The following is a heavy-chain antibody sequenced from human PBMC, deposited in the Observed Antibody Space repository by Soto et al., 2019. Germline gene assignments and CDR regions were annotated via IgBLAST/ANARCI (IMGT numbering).Heavy chain of an antibody. CDR3: ARGEYTAMSKGGLLYFDY. J-gene: IGHJ4*02. Sequence: SETLSLTCAVYGGSFSGYYWSWIRQPPGKGLEWIGEINHSGSTNYNPSLKSRVTISVDTSKNQFSLKLSSVTAADTAVYYCARGEYTAMSKGGLLYFDYWGQGTLVTVSS. D-gene: IGHD5-18*01. V-gene: IGHV4-34*01. CDR2: INHSGST. CDR1: GGSFSGYY.